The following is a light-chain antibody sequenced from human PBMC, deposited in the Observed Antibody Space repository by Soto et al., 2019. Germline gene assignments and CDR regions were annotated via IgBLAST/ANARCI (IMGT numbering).Light chain of an antibody. J-gene: IGKJ2*01. CDR3: QQYKTYMYN. CDR1: RSIKRW. Sequence: DIQMTQSPSTLSASVGDRVTILGRASRSIKRWLAWYHQNPGKAPKLLFYRASSLESGVPSRFSGSGSGTEFTLTISSLQPDDFATYYCQQYKTYMYNFAQGTKLEIK. CDR2: RAS. V-gene: IGKV1-5*03.